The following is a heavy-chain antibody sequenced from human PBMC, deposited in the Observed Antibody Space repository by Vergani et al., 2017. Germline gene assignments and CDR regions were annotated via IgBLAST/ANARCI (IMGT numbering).Heavy chain of an antibody. CDR2: VMPSGMT. J-gene: IGHJ6*03. Sequence: QVQLPDSGPGVLKPSQTLSLTCTVSGFSVSNSDYFWTWIRQPAGKGLEWIGRVMPSGMTNYNSSLESRVTMSVETSQDHFSLRLDSVTVADTAVYYCAIYRLGYLDVWGKGTTVIVSS. V-gene: IGHV4-61*02. CDR1: GFSVSNSDYF. D-gene: IGHD3-16*02. CDR3: AIYRLGYLDV.